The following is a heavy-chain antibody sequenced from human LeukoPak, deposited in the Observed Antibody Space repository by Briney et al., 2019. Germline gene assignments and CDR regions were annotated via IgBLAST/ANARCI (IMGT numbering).Heavy chain of an antibody. CDR3: ARETEEIVPAAKGNWFDP. J-gene: IGHJ5*02. Sequence: ASVKVSCKASGGTFSSYAISWVRQAPGQGLEWMGGIIPIFGTANYAQKFQGRVTITADESTSTAYMELSSLRSEDTAVYYSARETEEIVPAAKGNWFDPWGQGTLVTVSS. D-gene: IGHD2-2*01. CDR2: IIPIFGTA. CDR1: GGTFSSYA. V-gene: IGHV1-69*13.